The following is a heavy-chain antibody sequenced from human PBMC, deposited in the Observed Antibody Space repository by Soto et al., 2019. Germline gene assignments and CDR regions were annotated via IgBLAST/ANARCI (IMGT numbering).Heavy chain of an antibody. V-gene: IGHV1-2*04. CDR1: GYTFTGYY. CDR3: AREIGSSWHYYYYGMDV. Sequence: QVQLVQSGAEVKKPGASVKVSCKASGYTFTGYYMHWVRQAPGQGLEWMGWINPNSGGTNYAQKFQGWVTMTRDTSISTAYIELSRLRSDDTAVYYCAREIGSSWHYYYYGMDVWGQGTTVTVSS. CDR2: INPNSGGT. J-gene: IGHJ6*02. D-gene: IGHD6-13*01.